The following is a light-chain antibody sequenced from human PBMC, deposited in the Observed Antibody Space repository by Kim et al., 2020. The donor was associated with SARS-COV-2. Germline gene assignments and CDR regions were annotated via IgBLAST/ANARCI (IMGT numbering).Light chain of an antibody. CDR1: KLGDKY. CDR2: QDS. V-gene: IGLV3-1*01. Sequence: VSPGQTASITCSGDKLGDKYACWYQQKPGQSPVLVIYQDSKRPSGIPERFSGSNSGNTATPTISGTQAMDEADYYCQAWDSSTAVFGGGTQLTVL. CDR3: QAWDSSTAV. J-gene: IGLJ3*02.